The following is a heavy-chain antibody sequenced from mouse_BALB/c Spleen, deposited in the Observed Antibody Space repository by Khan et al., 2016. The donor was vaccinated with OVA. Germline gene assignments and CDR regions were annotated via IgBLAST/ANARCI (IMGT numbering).Heavy chain of an antibody. V-gene: IGHV1-7*01. CDR2: INPSTGYT. CDR3: ARRGLRWDMEN. Sequence: VQLQESGAELAKPGASVKMSCKASGYTFINYWILWVKQRPGQGLEWIGYINPSTGYTEYNQNFKDKATLTADKSSSTAYMQLSSRKYEDAAVYYSARRGLRWDMENWGKGTTLTGSS. CDR1: GYTFINYW. D-gene: IGHD1-1*01. J-gene: IGHJ2*01.